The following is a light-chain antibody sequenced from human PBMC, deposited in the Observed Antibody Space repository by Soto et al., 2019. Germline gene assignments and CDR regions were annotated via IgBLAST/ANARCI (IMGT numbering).Light chain of an antibody. CDR3: QQYGATPAT. Sequence: EIVLTQSPDTLSLSPGERVTLSCRASQSVTNSYLAWYQQKPGQGPRLLIHGASSRATGTPDRFSGSGSGTDFTLTISRLEPEDFAVYYCQQYGATPATFGQGTKLDIK. CDR2: GAS. V-gene: IGKV3-20*01. J-gene: IGKJ1*01. CDR1: QSVTNSY.